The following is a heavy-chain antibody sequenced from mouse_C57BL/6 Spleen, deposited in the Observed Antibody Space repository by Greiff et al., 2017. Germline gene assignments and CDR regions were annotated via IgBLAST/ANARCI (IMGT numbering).Heavy chain of an antibody. D-gene: IGHD2-4*01. V-gene: IGHV1-26*01. CDR2: INPNNGGT. CDR3: ARRSAYDYADY. CDR1: GYTFTDSY. Sequence: VQLQQSGPELVKPGASVKISCKASGYTFTDSYMNWVKQSHGKSLEWIGDINPNNGGTSYNPKFTGKATLTVDTSSSTAYMELRSLTSEDSAVYFCARRSAYDYADYWGQGTTLTVSS. J-gene: IGHJ2*01.